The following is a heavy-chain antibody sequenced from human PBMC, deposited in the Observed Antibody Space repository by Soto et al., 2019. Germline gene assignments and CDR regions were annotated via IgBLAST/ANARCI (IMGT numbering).Heavy chain of an antibody. J-gene: IGHJ4*02. D-gene: IGHD3-9*01. Sequence: HPGGSLRLSCAASGFTFTTHYVDWLRQPPGKGLEWVATIERDGSEEHYANSVKGRFAISRDNARNSLYLQLNSLRADDTAVYYCARNNDWTFDYWGQGTLVTVSS. CDR1: GFTFTTHY. V-gene: IGHV3-7*01. CDR2: IERDGSEE. CDR3: ARNNDWTFDY.